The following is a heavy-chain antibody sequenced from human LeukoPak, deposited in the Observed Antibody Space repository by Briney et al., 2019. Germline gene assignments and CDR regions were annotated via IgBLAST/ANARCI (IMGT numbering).Heavy chain of an antibody. J-gene: IGHJ6*03. V-gene: IGHV3-23*01. CDR1: GLTFSTYA. CDR3: ARDPGYYDFWSGLSRHYYYIDV. D-gene: IGHD3-3*01. CDR2: IGGSDGRT. Sequence: PGGSLRLSCAASGLTFSTYAMSWVRQAPGKGLEWVSLIGGSDGRTRYADSVKGRFTISRDNAKSSLFLQMNSLRAEDAAVYYCARDPGYYDFWSGLSRHYYYIDVWGKGTTVTVSS.